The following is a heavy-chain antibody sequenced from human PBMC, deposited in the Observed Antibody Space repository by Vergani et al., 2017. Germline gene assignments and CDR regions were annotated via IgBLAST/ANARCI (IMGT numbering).Heavy chain of an antibody. J-gene: IGHJ6*03. CDR1: GFTFSSYA. Sequence: EVQLLESGGGLVQPGGSLRLSCAASGFTFSSYAMSWVRQAPGKGLEWVSAISGSGGSTYYADSVKGRFPISRDHSKNPLYLLMNSLRAGDTAVFYCAIAGRLATRHYSSYYMNVWGKGTTVTVS. CDR2: ISGSGGST. D-gene: IGHD6-6*01. V-gene: IGHV3-23*01. CDR3: AIAGRLATRHYSSYYMNV.